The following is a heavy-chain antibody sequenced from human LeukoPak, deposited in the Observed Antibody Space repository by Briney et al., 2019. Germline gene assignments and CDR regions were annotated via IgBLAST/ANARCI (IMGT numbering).Heavy chain of an antibody. D-gene: IGHD6-19*01. CDR3: ATSGSGWYGGHFDY. CDR2: INHSGST. Sequence: SETLSLTCTVSGGSISSYYWSWIRQPPGKGLEWIGEINHSGSTNYNPSLKSRVTISVDTSKNQFSLKLSSVTAADTAVYYCATSGSGWYGGHFDYWGQGTLVTVSS. V-gene: IGHV4-34*01. J-gene: IGHJ4*02. CDR1: GGSISSYY.